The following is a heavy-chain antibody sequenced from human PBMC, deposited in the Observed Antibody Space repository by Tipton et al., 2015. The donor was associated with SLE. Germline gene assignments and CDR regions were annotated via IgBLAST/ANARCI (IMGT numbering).Heavy chain of an antibody. CDR2: INSDGSST. D-gene: IGHD2-2*01. CDR1: GFTFSSYW. CDR3: ARSGGDCSSASCYDLSFDV. J-gene: IGHJ3*01. V-gene: IGHV3-74*01. Sequence: SLRLSCAASGFTFSSYWIHWVRHAPGKGLVWVSRINSDGSSTTYADSVKGRFTISRDNTKNTLYLQMNSLRAEDTAVYYCARSGGDCSSASCYDLSFDVWGQGTTVTVSS.